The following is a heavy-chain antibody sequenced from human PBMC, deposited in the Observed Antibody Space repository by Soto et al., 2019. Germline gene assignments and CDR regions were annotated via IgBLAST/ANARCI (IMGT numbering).Heavy chain of an antibody. J-gene: IGHJ4*02. V-gene: IGHV4-59*01. CDR2: ISNTGNT. Sequence: VQLQESGPRLVRPSETLSLSCTVSGGSISGYYWNWIRQPPGRGLEWIGYISNTGNTNYNPSLKSRVSISVDTSKNQVSLNLRAVTAEDTALYYCARDSAAGSSKRGFEYWGQGTLVTVSS. D-gene: IGHD2-2*01. CDR1: GGSISGYY. CDR3: ARDSAAGSSKRGFEY.